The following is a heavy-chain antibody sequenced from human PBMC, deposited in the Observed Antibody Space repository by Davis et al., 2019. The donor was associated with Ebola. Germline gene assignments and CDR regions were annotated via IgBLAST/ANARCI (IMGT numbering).Heavy chain of an antibody. J-gene: IGHJ6*02. CDR1: GGTFSSYA. D-gene: IGHD2-15*01. CDR3: AREDIVVVVAAPRDYYYYGMDV. Sequence: AASVKVSCKASGGTFSSYAISWVRQAPGQGLEWMGGIIPIFGTANYAQKFQGRVTITADESTSTAYMELSSLRSEDTAVYYCAREDIVVVVAAPRDYYYYGMDVWGQGTTVTVSS. V-gene: IGHV1-69*13. CDR2: IIPIFGTA.